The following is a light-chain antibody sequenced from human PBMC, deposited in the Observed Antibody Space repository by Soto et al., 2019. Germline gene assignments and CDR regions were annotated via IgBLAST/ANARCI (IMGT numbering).Light chain of an antibody. J-gene: IGKJ1*01. CDR2: WAS. V-gene: IGKV4-1*01. CDR3: QQYYSTLWT. Sequence: DIVMTQSPDSLAVSLGERATINCKSSQSVLYTSNNKNYLAWYQQKPGQPPKLLIYWASTRESGVPDRFSGSGSETDFTLTISSLQAEDVASYYCQQYYSTLWTFGQGTKVDIK. CDR1: QSVLYTSNNKNY.